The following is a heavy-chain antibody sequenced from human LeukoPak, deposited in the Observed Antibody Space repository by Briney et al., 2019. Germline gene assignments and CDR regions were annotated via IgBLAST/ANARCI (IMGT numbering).Heavy chain of an antibody. CDR3: ARDMVKAAAGNS. CDR2: TSYDGSNK. D-gene: IGHD6-13*01. J-gene: IGHJ5*02. Sequence: GGSLRLSCAASGFTFSSYAMHWVRQAPGKGLEWVAVTSYDGSNKYYADSVKGRFTISRDNSKNTLYLQMNSLRAEDTAVYYCARDMVKAAAGNSWGQGTLVTVSS. CDR1: GFTFSSYA. V-gene: IGHV3-30-3*01.